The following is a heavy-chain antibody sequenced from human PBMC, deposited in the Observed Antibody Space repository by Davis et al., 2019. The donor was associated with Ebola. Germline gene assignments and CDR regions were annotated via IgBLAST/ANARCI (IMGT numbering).Heavy chain of an antibody. V-gene: IGHV1-2*04. CDR1: GYTFTGYY. D-gene: IGHD5-24*01. J-gene: IGHJ4*02. CDR3: ARLGDGYNGY. Sequence: AASVKVSCKASGYTFTGYYMHWVRQAPGQGLEWMGWINPNSGGTNYAQKFQGWVTMTRETSISTAYMELSRLRSDDTAVYYCARLGDGYNGYWGQGTLVTVSS. CDR2: INPNSGGT.